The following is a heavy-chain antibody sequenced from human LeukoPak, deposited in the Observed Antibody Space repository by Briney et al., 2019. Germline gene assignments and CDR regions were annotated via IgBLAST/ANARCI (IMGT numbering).Heavy chain of an antibody. D-gene: IGHD3-10*01. CDR2: VDTLDGLT. V-gene: IGHV3-23*01. J-gene: IGHJ4*02. Sequence: GGSLRLSCAASGFIFSDYAMSWVLQAPGKGLEWVSSVDTLDGLTSCAESVKGRFTISRDNSKNTLYLQMNSLTAEDTAVYYCAKPFGSDSSYQAFDSWGQGTLVTVSS. CDR1: GFIFSDYA. CDR3: AKPFGSDSSYQAFDS.